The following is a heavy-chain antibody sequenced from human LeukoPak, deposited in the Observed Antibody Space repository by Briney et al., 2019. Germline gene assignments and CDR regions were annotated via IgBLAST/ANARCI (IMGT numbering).Heavy chain of an antibody. V-gene: IGHV1-69*13. D-gene: IGHD4-17*01. CDR1: GSTFSSYA. J-gene: IGHJ4*02. CDR2: IIPIFGTA. CDR3: ARDGYGDYAFDY. Sequence: SVKVSCKASGSTFSSYAISWVRQAPGQGLEWMGGIIPIFGTANYAQKFQGRVTITADESTSTAYMELSSLRSEDTAVYYYARDGYGDYAFDYWGQGTRVTVSS.